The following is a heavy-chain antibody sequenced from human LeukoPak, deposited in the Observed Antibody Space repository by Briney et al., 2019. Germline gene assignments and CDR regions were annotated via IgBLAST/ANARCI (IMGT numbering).Heavy chain of an antibody. CDR3: ARDGEIAAAGYVDAFDI. D-gene: IGHD6-13*01. V-gene: IGHV3-21*01. CDR1: GGSFSGYY. Sequence: PSETLSLTCAVYGGSFSGYYWSWIRQPPGKGLEWVSSISSSSSYIYYADSVKGRFTISRDNAKNSLYLQMNSLRAEDTAVYYCARDGEIAAAGYVDAFDIWGQGTMVTVSS. CDR2: ISSSSSYI. J-gene: IGHJ3*02.